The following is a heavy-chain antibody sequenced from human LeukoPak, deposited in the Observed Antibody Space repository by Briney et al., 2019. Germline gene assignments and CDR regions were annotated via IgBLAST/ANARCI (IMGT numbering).Heavy chain of an antibody. D-gene: IGHD4-17*01. Sequence: PSETLSLTCTVSGASISSSSYYWGWLRQPPGKGLEWIGSIYYSGSTYYNPSLKSRVTISVDTSKNQFSLTLSSVTAADTAVYYCARGGPVDYGDYGGYYYGMAVWGQGTTVTVSS. CDR1: GASISSSSYY. CDR3: ARGGPVDYGDYGGYYYGMAV. V-gene: IGHV4-39*07. J-gene: IGHJ6*02. CDR2: IYYSGST.